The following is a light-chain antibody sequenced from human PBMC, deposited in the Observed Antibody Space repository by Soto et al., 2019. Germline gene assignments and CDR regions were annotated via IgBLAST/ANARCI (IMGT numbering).Light chain of an antibody. CDR1: SSDVGSYNF. CDR3: TSYTNSGTYI. CDR2: DVN. V-gene: IGLV2-14*03. Sequence: QSALTQPASVSGSPGQSITISCTGTSSDVGSYNFVSWYQHHPGKVPKLIIFDVNNRPSGISNRFSGSKSDNTASLTISGLQAEDEADYYCTSYTNSGTYILGTRTKVTVL. J-gene: IGLJ1*01.